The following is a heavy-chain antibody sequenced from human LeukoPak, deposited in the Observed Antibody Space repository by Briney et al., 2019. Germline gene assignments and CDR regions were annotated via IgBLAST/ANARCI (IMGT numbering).Heavy chain of an antibody. D-gene: IGHD6-13*01. CDR1: GFTFSSYG. V-gene: IGHV3-30*18. Sequence: QPGGSLRLSCAASGFTFSSYGMHWVRQAPGKGLEWVAVISYDGSNKYYADSVKGRFTISRDNSKNTLYLQMNSLRAEDTAVYYCAKDRDSSSWYFVFDYWGQGTLVTVSS. CDR2: ISYDGSNK. CDR3: AKDRDSSSWYFVFDY. J-gene: IGHJ4*02.